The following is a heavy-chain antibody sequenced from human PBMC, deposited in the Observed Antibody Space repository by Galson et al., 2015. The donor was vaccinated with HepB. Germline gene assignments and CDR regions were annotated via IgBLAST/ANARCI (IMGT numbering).Heavy chain of an antibody. CDR1: GFTFSSYG. CDR2: IWYDGSNK. V-gene: IGHV3-33*06. Sequence: SLRLSCAASGFTFSSYGMHWVRQAPGKGLEWVAVIWYDGSNKYYADSVKGRFTISRDNSKNTLYLQTNSLRAEDTAVYYCAKIGTMVRGVLDWFDPWGQGTLVTVSS. CDR3: AKIGTMVRGVLDWFDP. J-gene: IGHJ5*02. D-gene: IGHD3-10*01.